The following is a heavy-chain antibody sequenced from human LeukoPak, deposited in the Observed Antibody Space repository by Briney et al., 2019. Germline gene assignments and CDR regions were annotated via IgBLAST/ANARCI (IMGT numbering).Heavy chain of an antibody. J-gene: IGHJ4*02. CDR2: INHSGST. V-gene: IGHV4-34*01. D-gene: IGHD6-13*01. CDR1: GGSFSGYY. CDR3: AREPAAGTE. Sequence: ASETLSLTCAVYGGSFSGYYWSWIRQPPEKGLEWIGEINHSGSTNYNPSLKSRVTISVDTSKNQFSLKLSSVTAADTAVYYCAREPAAGTEWGQGTLVTVSS.